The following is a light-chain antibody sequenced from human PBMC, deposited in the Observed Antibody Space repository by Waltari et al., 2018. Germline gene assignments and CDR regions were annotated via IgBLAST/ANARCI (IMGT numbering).Light chain of an antibody. CDR1: QVISNS. J-gene: IGKJ1*01. CDR3: QQYYSTPWT. Sequence: DIQMTQSPSSLSASVGDRVTITCRASQVISNSLAWYQQKPGKAPKLLLYAASILESGVPSRFSGSGSGTDYTLTISSLQPEDFATYYCQQYYSTPWTFGQGTKVEIK. V-gene: IGKV1-NL1*01. CDR2: AAS.